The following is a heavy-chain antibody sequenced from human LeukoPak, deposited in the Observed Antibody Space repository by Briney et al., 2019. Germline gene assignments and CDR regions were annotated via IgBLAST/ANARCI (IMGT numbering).Heavy chain of an antibody. V-gene: IGHV4-59*01. D-gene: IGHD3-22*01. CDR2: IYYSGST. Sequence: SETLSLTCTVSGGSISSYYWSWIRQPPGKGLEWIGYIYYSGSTNYNPSLKSRVTISVDTSKNQFSLKLSSVTAADTAVYYCARTLTYYDSSGYGNWFDPWGRGTLVTVSS. CDR3: ARTLTYYDSSGYGNWFDP. CDR1: GGSISSYY. J-gene: IGHJ5*02.